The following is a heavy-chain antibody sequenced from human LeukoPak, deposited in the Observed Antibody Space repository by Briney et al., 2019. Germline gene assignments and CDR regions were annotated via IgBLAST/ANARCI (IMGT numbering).Heavy chain of an antibody. D-gene: IGHD5-18*01. CDR1: GGSISSYY. Sequence: SETLSLTCTVSGGSISSYYWSWIRQHPGKGLEWIGYIYYSGSTYYNPSLKSRVTISVDTSKNQFSLKLSSVTAADTAVYYCAGEIDTAMVTSDYWGQGTLVTVSS. V-gene: IGHV4-59*06. CDR3: AGEIDTAMVTSDY. CDR2: IYYSGST. J-gene: IGHJ4*02.